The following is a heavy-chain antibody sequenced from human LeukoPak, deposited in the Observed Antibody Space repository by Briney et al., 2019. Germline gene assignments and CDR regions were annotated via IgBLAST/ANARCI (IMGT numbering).Heavy chain of an antibody. J-gene: IGHJ6*02. CDR2: ISYDGSNK. CDR1: GFTFSSYA. D-gene: IGHD2-2*02. Sequence: PGRSLRLSCEASGFTFSSYAMHWVRQAPGKGLEWVAVISYDGSNKYYADSVKGRFTISRDNSKNTLYLQMNSLRAEDTAVYYCSGAYCSSTSCYTQLYYGMDVWGQGTTVTVSS. V-gene: IGHV3-30*04. CDR3: SGAYCSSTSCYTQLYYGMDV.